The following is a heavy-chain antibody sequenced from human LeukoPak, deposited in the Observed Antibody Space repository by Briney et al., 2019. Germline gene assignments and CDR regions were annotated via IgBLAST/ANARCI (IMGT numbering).Heavy chain of an antibody. V-gene: IGHV4-4*02. Sequence: SETLSLTCVVSGGSTTNKWWTWVRQPPGKGLEWIGEIFHTGRTNYNPSLKSRVTISVDKSKNQFSLEVTSVTAADTAVYYCARDPVPAPGANFDYWGQGILVTVSS. CDR1: GGSTTNKW. CDR2: IFHTGRT. J-gene: IGHJ4*02. CDR3: ARDPVPAPGANFDY. D-gene: IGHD2-8*02.